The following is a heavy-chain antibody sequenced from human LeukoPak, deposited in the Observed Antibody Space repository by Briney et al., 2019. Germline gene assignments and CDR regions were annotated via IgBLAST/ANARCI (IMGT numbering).Heavy chain of an antibody. CDR1: GFTFSDYS. CDR2: INPTSSSI. D-gene: IGHD2-2*01. Sequence: PGGSLRLSCAGSGFTFSDYSINWVRQAPGKGLEWVSSINPTSSSIYYADAVRGRFTISRDNAKSSLYLQMNGLTVEDTAVYYCASPGRDCSSGCGGYWGRGTLVTVSS. CDR3: ASPGRDCSSGCGGY. V-gene: IGHV3-21*01. J-gene: IGHJ4*02.